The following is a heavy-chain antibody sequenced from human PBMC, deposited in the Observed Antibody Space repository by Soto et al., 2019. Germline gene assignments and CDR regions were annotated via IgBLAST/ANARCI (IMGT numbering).Heavy chain of an antibody. V-gene: IGHV3-30*18. CDR2: ISYDGSNK. CDR1: GFTFSSYG. Sequence: TGGSLRLSCASSGFTFSSYGMHWVRQAPGKGLEWVAVISYDGSNKYYADSVKGRFTISRDNSKNTLYLQMNSLRAEDTAVYYCAKPMVRGMTWFDPWGQGTLVTVSS. J-gene: IGHJ5*02. D-gene: IGHD3-10*01. CDR3: AKPMVRGMTWFDP.